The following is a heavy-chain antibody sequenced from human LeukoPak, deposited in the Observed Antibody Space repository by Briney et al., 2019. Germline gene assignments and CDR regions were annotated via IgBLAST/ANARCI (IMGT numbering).Heavy chain of an antibody. CDR2: TNHSGST. Sequence: SETLSLTCAVYGGSFSGYYWSWIRQPPGKGLEWIGETNHSGSTNYNPSLKSRVTISVDTSKNQFSLKLSSVTAADTAVYYCARGLGFDYWGQGTLVTVSS. J-gene: IGHJ4*02. CDR1: GGSFSGYY. V-gene: IGHV4-34*01. CDR3: ARGLGFDY.